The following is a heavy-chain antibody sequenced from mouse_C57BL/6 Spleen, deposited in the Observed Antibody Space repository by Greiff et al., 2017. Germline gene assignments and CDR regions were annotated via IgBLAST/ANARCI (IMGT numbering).Heavy chain of an antibody. D-gene: IGHD3-2*02. V-gene: IGHV1-19*01. J-gene: IGHJ2*01. CDR1: GYTFTDYY. Sequence: VQLQQSGPVLVKPGASVKMSCKASGYTFTDYYMNWVKQSHGKSLEWIGVINPYNGGTSYNQKFKGKATLTVDKSSSTAYMELNSLTSEDSAVYYCARSGTAQALHLYYFDYWGQGTTLTVSS. CDR2: INPYNGGT. CDR3: ARSGTAQALHLYYFDY.